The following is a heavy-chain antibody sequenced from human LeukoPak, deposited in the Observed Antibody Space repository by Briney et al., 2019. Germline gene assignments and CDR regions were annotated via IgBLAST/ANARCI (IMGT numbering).Heavy chain of an antibody. V-gene: IGHV6-1*01. Sequence: SQTLSLTCAISGDSFSGNSAAWNWIRQSPSRGLEWLGRTYYRSKWYNDYAVSVKSRITINPDTSKNQFSLQLNSVTPEDTAVYYCARVVRDWNVFRWFDPWGQGTLVTVSS. D-gene: IGHD1-1*01. CDR1: GDSFSGNSAA. CDR2: TYYRSKWYN. CDR3: ARVVRDWNVFRWFDP. J-gene: IGHJ5*02.